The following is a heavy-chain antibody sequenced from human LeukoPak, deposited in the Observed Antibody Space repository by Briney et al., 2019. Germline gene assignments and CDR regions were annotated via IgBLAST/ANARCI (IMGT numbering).Heavy chain of an antibody. CDR1: GFTFSSYG. CDR2: ISYDGSNK. J-gene: IGHJ4*02. CDR3: AKDSVVAGLFDY. V-gene: IGHV3-30*18. D-gene: IGHD6-19*01. Sequence: GSLRLSCAASGFTFSSYGMHWVRQAPGKGLEWVAVISYDGSNKYYADSVKGRFTISRDNSKNTLYLQMNSLRAEDTAVYYCAKDSVVAGLFDYWGQGTLVTVSS.